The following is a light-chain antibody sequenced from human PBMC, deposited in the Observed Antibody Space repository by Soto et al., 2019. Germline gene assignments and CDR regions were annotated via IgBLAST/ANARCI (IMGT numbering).Light chain of an antibody. CDR1: QSVGNK. V-gene: IGKV3-15*01. CDR2: GTS. Sequence: EIVMTQSPATLSVSPGEGATLSCRASQSVGNKVAWYQHKTGQAPRLLIYGTSTRATGIPARFSGSRSGTELTLTISSLQSEDCAVYYCQQYNDWHPEYTFGQGTKLEI. J-gene: IGKJ2*01. CDR3: QQYNDWHPEYT.